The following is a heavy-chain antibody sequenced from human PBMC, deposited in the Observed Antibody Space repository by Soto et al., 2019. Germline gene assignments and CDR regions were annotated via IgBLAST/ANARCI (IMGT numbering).Heavy chain of an antibody. Sequence: ASVKVSCKASGYTFTSYDINWVRQATGQGLEWMGWMNPNSGNTGYAQKFQGGATMTRNTSISTAYMELSSLRSEDTAVYYCASIAAAGAFDYWGQRTLVTVSS. CDR3: ASIAAAGAFDY. CDR1: GYTFTSYD. J-gene: IGHJ4*02. V-gene: IGHV1-8*01. CDR2: MNPNSGNT. D-gene: IGHD6-13*01.